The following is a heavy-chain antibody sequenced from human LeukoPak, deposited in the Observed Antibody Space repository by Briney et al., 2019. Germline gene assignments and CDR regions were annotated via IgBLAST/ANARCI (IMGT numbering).Heavy chain of an antibody. CDR1: GGSISSYY. V-gene: IGHV4-59*12. CDR2: IYYSGST. Sequence: SETLSLTCTVSGGSISSYYWSWIRQPPGKGLEWIGYIYYSGSTNYNPSLKSRVTISVDSSKNHFSLNLSSVTAADTAVYYCARESSSTWGWFDPWGQGTQVTVSS. D-gene: IGHD2-2*01. CDR3: ARESSSTWGWFDP. J-gene: IGHJ5*02.